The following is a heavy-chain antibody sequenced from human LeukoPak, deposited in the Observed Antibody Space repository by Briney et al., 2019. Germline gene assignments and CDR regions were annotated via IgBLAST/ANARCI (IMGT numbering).Heavy chain of an antibody. CDR3: ASDYGDYPPELRP. D-gene: IGHD4-17*01. CDR2: ISAYNGNT. J-gene: IGHJ5*02. CDR1: GYTFTSYG. V-gene: IGHV1-18*01. Sequence: GASVKVSCKASGYTFTSYGISWVRQAPRQGLEGMGWISAYNGNTNYAQKLQGRVTMTTDTSTSTAYMELRSLRSDDTDVYHCASDYGDYPPELRPWGQGTLVTVSS.